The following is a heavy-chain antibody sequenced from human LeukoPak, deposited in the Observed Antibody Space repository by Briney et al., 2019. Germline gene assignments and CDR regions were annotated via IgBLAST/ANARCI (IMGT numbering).Heavy chain of an antibody. CDR2: INNDGRSA. CDR1: GFTFSFYW. Sequence: GGSLRLSCASSGFTFSFYWMHWVRQAPGKGLVWVSRINNDGRSASYAGSVKGRFTISRDNAKNTLYLQMNSLRAEDTAVYYCARDNEYCTGGTCRLDYWGQGALVTVSS. V-gene: IGHV3-74*01. D-gene: IGHD2-15*01. CDR3: ARDNEYCTGGTCRLDY. J-gene: IGHJ4*02.